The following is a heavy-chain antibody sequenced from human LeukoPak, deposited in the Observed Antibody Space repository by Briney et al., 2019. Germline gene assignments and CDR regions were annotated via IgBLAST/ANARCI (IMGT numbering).Heavy chain of an antibody. Sequence: GGSLRLSCAASGFTFSSYGMHWVRQAPGKGLEWVAFIRYDGSNKYYADSVKGRFTISRDNSKNTLYLQMNSLRAEDTAVYYCAKDLPPEYYYDSSGYLDYWGQGTLVTVSS. J-gene: IGHJ4*02. V-gene: IGHV3-30*02. CDR3: AKDLPPEYYYDSSGYLDY. D-gene: IGHD3-22*01. CDR2: IRYDGSNK. CDR1: GFTFSSYG.